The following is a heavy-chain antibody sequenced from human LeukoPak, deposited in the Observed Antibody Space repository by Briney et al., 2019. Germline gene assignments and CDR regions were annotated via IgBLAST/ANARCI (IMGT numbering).Heavy chain of an antibody. V-gene: IGHV1-2*02. J-gene: IGHJ4*02. CDR3: ARDSYGGPLRYFDY. Sequence: ASVKVSCKASGYTFTGYYMHWVRQAPGQGLEWMGWINPNSGGTNYAQKFQGRVTMTRDTSISTAYMELSRLRSDDTAVYYCARDSYGGPLRYFDYWGQGTLVTVSS. D-gene: IGHD4-23*01. CDR1: GYTFTGYY. CDR2: INPNSGGT.